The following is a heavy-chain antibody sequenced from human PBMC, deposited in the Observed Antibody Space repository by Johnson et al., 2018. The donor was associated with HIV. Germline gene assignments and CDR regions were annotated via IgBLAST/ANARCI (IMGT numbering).Heavy chain of an antibody. CDR1: GFTFSSYA. V-gene: IGHV3-30*04. CDR2: ISYDGSNK. J-gene: IGHJ3*02. D-gene: IGHD6-6*01. Sequence: QMQLVESGGGVVQPGRSLRLSCEASGFTFSSYAMHWVRQAPGKGLEWVAVISYDGSNKYYADSVKGRFTISRDNSKNTLYLQMNSLRAEDTAVYYCAREYSSLSQGAFDIWGQGTMVTVSS. CDR3: AREYSSLSQGAFDI.